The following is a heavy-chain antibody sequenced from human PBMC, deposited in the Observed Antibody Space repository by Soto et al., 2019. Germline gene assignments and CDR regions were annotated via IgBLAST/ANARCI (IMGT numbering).Heavy chain of an antibody. CDR2: IYYSGST. V-gene: IGHV4-59*01. CDR3: AGGLYYYDSSY. CDR1: GGSISSYY. Sequence: TSETLSLTCTVSGGSISSYYWSWIRQPPGKGLEWIGYIYYSGSTNYNPSLKSRVTISVDTSKNQFSLKLSSVTAADTAVYYCAGGLYYYDSSYWGQGTLVTVSS. D-gene: IGHD3-22*01. J-gene: IGHJ4*02.